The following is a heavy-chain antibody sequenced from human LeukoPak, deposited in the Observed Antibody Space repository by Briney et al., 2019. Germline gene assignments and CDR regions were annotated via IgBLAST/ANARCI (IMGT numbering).Heavy chain of an antibody. CDR3: ATGMLDY. Sequence: SSETLSLTCSVSGGSIRSGNNYWGWLRQPPGKGLEWIASILHSGSTYYNPSLKSRVTISVDTSKNQFSLKLSSVTAADTAVYYCATGMLDYWGQGTLVTVSS. CDR1: GGSIRSGNNY. CDR2: ILHSGST. V-gene: IGHV4-39*07. J-gene: IGHJ4*02.